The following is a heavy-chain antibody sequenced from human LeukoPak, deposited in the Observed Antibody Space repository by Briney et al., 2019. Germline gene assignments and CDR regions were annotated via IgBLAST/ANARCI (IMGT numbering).Heavy chain of an antibody. CDR2: IYYSGST. D-gene: IGHD3-10*01. CDR3: ARLGGFYGSGSYYNPHFDY. J-gene: IGHJ4*02. V-gene: IGHV4-39*01. CDR1: GGSISSSSYY. Sequence: SETLSLTCTASGGSISSSSYYWGWIRQPPGKGLEWIGSIYYSGSTYYNPSLKSRVTISVDTSKNQFSLKLSSVTAADTAVYYCARLGGFYGSGSYYNPHFDYWGQGTLVTVSS.